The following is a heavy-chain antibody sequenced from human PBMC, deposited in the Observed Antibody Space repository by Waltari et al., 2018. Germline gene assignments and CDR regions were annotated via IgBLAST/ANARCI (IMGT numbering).Heavy chain of an antibody. D-gene: IGHD6-6*01. CDR3: ATEPYSSSYYFDY. V-gene: IGHV3-7*01. CDR2: IKQDGSEK. J-gene: IGHJ4*02. Sequence: EVQLVESGGGLVQPGGSLRLSCAASGFTFSSYWMSWVRQAPGKGLEGVANIKQDGSEKYSVDSVKGRFTISRDNAKNSLYLQMNSLRAEDTAVYYCATEPYSSSYYFDYWGQGTLVTVSS. CDR1: GFTFSSYW.